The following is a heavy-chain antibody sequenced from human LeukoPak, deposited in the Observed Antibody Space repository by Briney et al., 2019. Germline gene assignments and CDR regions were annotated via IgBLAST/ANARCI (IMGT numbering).Heavy chain of an antibody. J-gene: IGHJ5*02. CDR3: ARDFTGDSGWYNWFDP. CDR1: GYTFTGYY. Sequence: ASVKVSCKASGYTFTGYYMHWVRQAPGQGLDWMGWINPNSGGTNYAQKFQGRVTMTRDTSISTAYMELSRLRSDDMAVYYCARDFTGDSGWYNWFDPWGQGTLVTVSS. V-gene: IGHV1-2*02. CDR2: INPNSGGT. D-gene: IGHD6-19*01.